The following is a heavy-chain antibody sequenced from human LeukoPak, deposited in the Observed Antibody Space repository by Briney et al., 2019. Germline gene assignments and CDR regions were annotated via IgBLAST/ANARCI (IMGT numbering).Heavy chain of an antibody. CDR2: INPDSGGT. J-gene: IGHJ4*02. D-gene: IGHD3-16*01. CDR3: ARESGDMGEERLANY. Sequence: ASVKVSCKASGYTFTGYYMHWVRQAPGQGLEWMGRINPDSGGTNYAQKFQGRVTITADESTSTAYMELSSLRSEDTAVYYCARESGDMGEERLANYWGQGTLVTVSS. V-gene: IGHV1-2*06. CDR1: GYTFTGYY.